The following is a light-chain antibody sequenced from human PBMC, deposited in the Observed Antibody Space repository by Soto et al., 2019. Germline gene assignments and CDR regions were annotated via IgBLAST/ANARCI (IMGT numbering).Light chain of an antibody. CDR3: QQYGSSPQT. CDR2: GAS. V-gene: IGKV3-20*01. CDR1: QDVRSNY. J-gene: IGKJ1*01. Sequence: EIVLTQSPGTLSLSPGERATLSCRASQDVRSNYLAWYQQKPGQAPRLLIFGASTRATGIPDRFSGSGSGTDFTLTISRLEPEDFAVYYCQQYGSSPQTFGQGTQVESK.